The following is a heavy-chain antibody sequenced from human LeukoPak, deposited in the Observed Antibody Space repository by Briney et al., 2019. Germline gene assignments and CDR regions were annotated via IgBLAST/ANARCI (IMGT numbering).Heavy chain of an antibody. J-gene: IGHJ5*02. D-gene: IGHD3-3*01. Sequence: GGSLRLSCAASGFTFSGSAMHWVRQASGKGLGWVGRIRSKANSYATAYAASVKGRFTISRDDSKNTAYLQMNSLKTEDTAVYYCTRHLVYDFWSGDNWFDPWGQGTLVTVSS. CDR3: TRHLVYDFWSGDNWFDP. CDR1: GFTFSGSA. CDR2: IRSKANSYAT. V-gene: IGHV3-73*01.